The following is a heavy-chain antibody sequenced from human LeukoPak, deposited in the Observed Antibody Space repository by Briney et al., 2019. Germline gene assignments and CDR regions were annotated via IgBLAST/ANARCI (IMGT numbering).Heavy chain of an antibody. CDR3: ARVYYYDSSGYPNGMDV. Sequence: PSETLSLTCTVSGGSISSYYWSWIRQPAGKGLEWMGRIYTSGSTNYNPSLKSRVTMSVDTSKNQFSLKLSSVTAADTAVYYCARVYYYDSSGYPNGMDVWGQGTTVTVSS. J-gene: IGHJ6*02. V-gene: IGHV4-4*07. CDR2: IYTSGST. CDR1: GGSISSYY. D-gene: IGHD3-22*01.